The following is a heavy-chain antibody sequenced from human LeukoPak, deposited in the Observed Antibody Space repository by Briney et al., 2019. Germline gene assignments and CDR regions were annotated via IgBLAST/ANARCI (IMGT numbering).Heavy chain of an antibody. V-gene: IGHV3-23*01. D-gene: IGHD5-12*01. Sequence: GGSLRLSCAASGFTFSSYAMSWVRQAPGKGLEWVSAISGSGGSTYHADSVKGRITISRDNSKNTLHLQMNSLRAEDTAVYYCARRVATYYFDYWGQGTLVTVSS. J-gene: IGHJ4*02. CDR2: ISGSGGST. CDR3: ARRVATYYFDY. CDR1: GFTFSSYA.